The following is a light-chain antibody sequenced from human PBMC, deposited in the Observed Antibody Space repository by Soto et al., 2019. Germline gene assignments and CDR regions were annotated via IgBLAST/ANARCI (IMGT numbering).Light chain of an antibody. CDR1: QSITL. J-gene: IGKJ4*01. CDR3: QQYNSWPLT. CDR2: AAS. Sequence: EIVMTQSPATLSVSPGERATVSCRASQSITLLAWYQQEPGQPPRLLMYAASARATGVPDRFSGSGSGTEFTLTISSLQSEDFAVYYCQQYNSWPLTFGGGTKVEMK. V-gene: IGKV3-15*01.